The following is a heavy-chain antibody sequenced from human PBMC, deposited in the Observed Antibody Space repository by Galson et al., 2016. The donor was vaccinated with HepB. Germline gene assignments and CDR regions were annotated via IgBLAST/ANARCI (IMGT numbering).Heavy chain of an antibody. CDR3: AKRTSHDYGALLDY. J-gene: IGHJ4*02. Sequence: SVKVSCKASGYTFTSYDINWVRQATGQGLEWMGWMNPNSGNTGYAQKFQGRVTMTRNTSISTAYMELSSLRSEDTAVYYCAKRTSHDYGALLDYWGQGTLVTVSS. CDR1: GYTFTSYD. D-gene: IGHD4-17*01. CDR2: MNPNSGNT. V-gene: IGHV1-8*01.